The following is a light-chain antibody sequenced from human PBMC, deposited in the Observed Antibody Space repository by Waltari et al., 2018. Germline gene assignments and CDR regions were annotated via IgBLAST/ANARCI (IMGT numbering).Light chain of an antibody. Sequence: DIQMTQSTSSLSASVGDTVTITCRASQGISSYLNWCQQKPGKSPKLLIYAASSLESGVPSRFSGSGSGTEFTLTISSLQPEDFAAYYCLQHNSYPHSFGQGTKVEIK. V-gene: IGKV1-17*01. CDR1: QGISSY. J-gene: IGKJ2*03. CDR3: LQHNSYPHS. CDR2: AAS.